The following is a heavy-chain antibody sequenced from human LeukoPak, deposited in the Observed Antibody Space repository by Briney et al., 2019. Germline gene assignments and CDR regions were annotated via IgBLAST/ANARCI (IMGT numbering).Heavy chain of an antibody. CDR1: GFTFSGSW. CDR3: AKNSGWFRFDY. Sequence: GGSLRLSCAASGFTFSGSWMDWVRQAPGKGLEWVANIKEDGSEEYYVDSVKGRFTISRDNAKNSLYLQMNSLRAEDTAVYYCAKNSGWFRFDYCGQGTLVTVSS. D-gene: IGHD6-13*01. V-gene: IGHV3-7*03. CDR2: IKEDGSEE. J-gene: IGHJ4*02.